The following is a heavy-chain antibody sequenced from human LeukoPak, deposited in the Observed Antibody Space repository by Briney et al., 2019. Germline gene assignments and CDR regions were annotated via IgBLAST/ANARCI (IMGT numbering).Heavy chain of an antibody. Sequence: GASVKVSCKASGYTFTSYGISWARQAPGQGLEWMGWISAYNGNTNYAQKLQGRVTMTTDTSTSTAYMELRSLRSDDTAVYYCARAGGSHDYVWGSYHDYWGQGTLVTVSS. CDR2: ISAYNGNT. CDR3: ARAGGSHDYVWGSYHDY. V-gene: IGHV1-18*01. CDR1: GYTFTSYG. J-gene: IGHJ4*02. D-gene: IGHD3-16*01.